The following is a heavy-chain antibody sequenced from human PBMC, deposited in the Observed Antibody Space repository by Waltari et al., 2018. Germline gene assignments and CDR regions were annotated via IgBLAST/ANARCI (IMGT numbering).Heavy chain of an antibody. V-gene: IGHV4-4*07. Sequence: QVQLQESGPGLFTPSETLSLSCPLSGGSLNGYYWSWIRQPAGEGLEWVGRIYPSGITNYNPSLKSRVTMSVDTYRNQFSLKLTSVTGADTAIYYCARSIVVVPAANYYYYYYYMDVWGKGTTVTISS. D-gene: IGHD2-2*01. CDR1: GGSLNGYY. J-gene: IGHJ6*03. CDR2: IYPSGIT. CDR3: ARSIVVVPAANYYYYYYYMDV.